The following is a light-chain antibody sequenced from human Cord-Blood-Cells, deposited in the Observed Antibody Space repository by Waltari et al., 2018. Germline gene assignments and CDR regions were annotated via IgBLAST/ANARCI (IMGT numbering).Light chain of an antibody. V-gene: IGKV1-39*01. CDR3: QQSYSTPYS. CDR1: QSISSY. Sequence: DIQITPYPSSLSASVGDRVTSTCRSSQSISSYLNWYQQKPGKAPKLLIYAASSLQSGVPSRFSGSGSGTDFTLTISSLQPEDFATYYCQQSYSTPYSFGQGTKLEIK. J-gene: IGKJ2*03. CDR2: AAS.